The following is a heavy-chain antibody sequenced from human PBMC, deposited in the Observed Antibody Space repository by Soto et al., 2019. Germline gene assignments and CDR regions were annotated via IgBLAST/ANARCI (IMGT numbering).Heavy chain of an antibody. V-gene: IGHV1-69*04. D-gene: IGHD2-8*01. CDR3: ARDCTNGVCYDAFDI. Sequence: SVKVSCKASGGTFSSYTISWVRQAPGQGLEWMGRIIPILGIANYAQKFQGRVTITADKSTSTAYMELSSLRSEDTAVYYCARDCTNGVCYDAFDIWGQGTMVTVSS. J-gene: IGHJ3*02. CDR1: GGTFSSYT. CDR2: IIPILGIA.